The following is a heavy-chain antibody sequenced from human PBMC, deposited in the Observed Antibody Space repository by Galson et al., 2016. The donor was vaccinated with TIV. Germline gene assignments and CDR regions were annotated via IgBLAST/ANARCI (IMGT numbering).Heavy chain of an antibody. CDR1: GYIFASHA. J-gene: IGHJ4*02. D-gene: IGHD3-16*01. CDR2: IKVGTGDT. CDR3: ARDMMGSGDFDY. V-gene: IGHV1-3*01. Sequence: SVKVSCKASGYIFASHAMHWVRQAPGQRPEWMGWIKVGTGDTKYSERLQDRVTITGDTSANTVYLELSGLRSEETAMYYCARDMMGSGDFDYWGQGTLVTVSS.